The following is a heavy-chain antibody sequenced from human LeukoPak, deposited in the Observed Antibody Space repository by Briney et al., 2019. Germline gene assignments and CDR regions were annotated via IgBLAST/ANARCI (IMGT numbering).Heavy chain of an antibody. CDR2: IWYDGSNK. D-gene: IGHD5-18*01. CDR1: GFTFSSYG. J-gene: IGHJ4*02. CDR3: AKDSGYSYGTLDY. Sequence: GGSLRLSCAASGFTFSSYGMHWVRQAPGKGLEWVAVIWYDGSNKYYADSVKGRFTISRDNSKNTPYLQMNSLRAEDTAVYYCAKDSGYSYGTLDYWGQGTLVTVSS. V-gene: IGHV3-33*06.